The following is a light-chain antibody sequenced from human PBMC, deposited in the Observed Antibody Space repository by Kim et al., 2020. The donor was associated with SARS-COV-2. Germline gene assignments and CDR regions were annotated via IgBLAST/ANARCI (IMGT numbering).Light chain of an antibody. CDR1: KLGDKY. V-gene: IGLV3-1*01. CDR3: QAWDSSTEV. Sequence: SYELTQPRSVSVSPGQTASITCSGDKLGDKYACWYQQKPGQSPVLVIYQDNKRPSGIPERFSGSNSGNTATLTISGTQAMDEADYYCQAWDSSTEVFGGGTQLTVL. J-gene: IGLJ2*01. CDR2: QDN.